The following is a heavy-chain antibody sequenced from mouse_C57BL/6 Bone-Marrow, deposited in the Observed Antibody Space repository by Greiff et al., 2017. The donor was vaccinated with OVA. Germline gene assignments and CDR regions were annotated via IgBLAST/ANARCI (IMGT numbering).Heavy chain of an antibody. J-gene: IGHJ2*01. D-gene: IGHD2-3*01. V-gene: IGHV1-59*01. CDR3: ARLYDGYYNFDY. CDR1: GYTFTSYW. CDR2: IDPSDSYT. Sequence: VKLKQPGAELVRPGTSVKLSCKASGYTFTSYWMHWVKQRPGQGLEWIGVIDPSDSYTNYNQKFKGKATLTVDTSSSTAYMQLSSLTSEDSAVYYCARLYDGYYNFDYWGQGTTLTVSS.